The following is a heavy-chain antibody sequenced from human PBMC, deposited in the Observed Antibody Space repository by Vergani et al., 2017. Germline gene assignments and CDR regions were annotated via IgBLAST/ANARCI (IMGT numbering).Heavy chain of an antibody. CDR3: ARDIRVVITSHYFDY. D-gene: IGHD3-22*01. Sequence: QVKLVQSGAEVKKPGASVKVSCKASGYTFTSYGISWVRQAPGQGLEWMGWISAYNGNTNYAQKPQGRVTMTTDTSTSTAYMELRSLRSDDTAVYYCARDIRVVITSHYFDYWGQGTLVTVSS. CDR1: GYTFTSYG. V-gene: IGHV1-18*01. J-gene: IGHJ4*02. CDR2: ISAYNGNT.